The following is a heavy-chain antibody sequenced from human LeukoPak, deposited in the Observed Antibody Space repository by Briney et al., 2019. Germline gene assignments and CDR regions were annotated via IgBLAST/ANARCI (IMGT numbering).Heavy chain of an antibody. J-gene: IGHJ4*02. CDR2: INSDGSST. CDR3: AKGSSRGMYYFDY. D-gene: IGHD3-16*01. V-gene: IGHV3-74*01. Sequence: GGSLRLSCAASGFTFSSYWMHWVRQAPGKGLVWVSRINSDGSSTSYADSVKGRFTISRDNSKNTLYLQMNSLRAEDTAVYYCAKGSSRGMYYFDYWGQGTLVTVSS. CDR1: GFTFSSYW.